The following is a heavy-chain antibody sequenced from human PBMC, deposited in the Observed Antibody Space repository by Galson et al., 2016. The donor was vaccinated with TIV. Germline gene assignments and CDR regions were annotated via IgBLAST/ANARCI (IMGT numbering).Heavy chain of an antibody. CDR3: TKEENSGYYPNDAFDI. CDR2: IAYDGSYK. J-gene: IGHJ3*02. V-gene: IGHV3-30*18. D-gene: IGHD3-3*01. Sequence: SLRLSCAASGFTFSSYNMHWVRQAPGKGLEWVAVIAYDGSYKHYAGSVKGRFTVSRDNSKTTLDLQMNSLGAGETAMYYCTKEENSGYYPNDAFDIWGQGTMVAVSS. CDR1: GFTFSSYN.